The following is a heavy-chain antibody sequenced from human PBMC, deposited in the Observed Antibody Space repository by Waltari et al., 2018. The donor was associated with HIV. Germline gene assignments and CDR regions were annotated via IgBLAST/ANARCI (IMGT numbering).Heavy chain of an antibody. CDR2: INHSGST. J-gene: IGHJ4*02. V-gene: IGHV4-34*01. CDR1: GGSFSGYY. CDR3: ARGLGGSYAY. Sequence: QVQLQQWGAGLLKPSETLSLTCAVYGGSFSGYYWSWIRQPPGKGLEWIGEINHSGSTNYNPSLKSRVTISVDTSKNQFSLKLSSVTAADTAVYYCARGLGGSYAYWGQGTLVTVSS. D-gene: IGHD3-16*01.